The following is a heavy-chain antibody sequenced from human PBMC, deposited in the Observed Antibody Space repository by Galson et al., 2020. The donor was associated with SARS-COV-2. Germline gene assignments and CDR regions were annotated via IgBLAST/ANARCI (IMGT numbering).Heavy chain of an antibody. V-gene: IGHV1-24*01. Sequence: ASVKVSCKVSGYTLTELSMHWVRQAPGKGLEWMGGFDPEDGETIYAQKFQGRVTMTKDTSTDTAYMELSSLRSEDTAVYYCATVPPLYYDSSGYYRFDYWGQGTLVTVSS. CDR3: ATVPPLYYDSSGYYRFDY. CDR2: FDPEDGET. J-gene: IGHJ4*02. CDR1: GYTLTELS. D-gene: IGHD3-22*01.